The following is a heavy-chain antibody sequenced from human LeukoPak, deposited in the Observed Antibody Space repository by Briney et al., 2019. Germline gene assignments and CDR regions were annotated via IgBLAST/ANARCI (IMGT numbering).Heavy chain of an antibody. CDR1: GGPFRGYY. D-gene: IGHD4-23*01. J-gene: IGHJ4*02. V-gene: IGHV4-34*01. CDR3: ARGPGYGGNSTLDY. CDR2: INHSGST. Sequence: SETLALTCAVYGGPFRGYYWRWIRQPPGKGLEGIGEINHSGSTNYNPSVKSRVTISVDTSNNHFSLKLSSVTAADTAVYYCARGPGYGGNSTLDYWGQGTLVTVSS.